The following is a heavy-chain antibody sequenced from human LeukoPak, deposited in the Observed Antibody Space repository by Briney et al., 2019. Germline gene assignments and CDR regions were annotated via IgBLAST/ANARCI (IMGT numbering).Heavy chain of an antibody. CDR2: VSDSGST. CDR1: GDSFSSANNY. D-gene: IGHD6-13*01. V-gene: IGHV4-61*01. CDR3: ARGSSWYDY. J-gene: IGHJ4*02. Sequence: SETLSLTCSVSGDSFSSANNYWSWIRQPPGKGLEWIAYVSDSGSTNHNPSLKSRVTVSLDTSKNQFSLKLTSVTAADTAVYYCARGSSWYDYWGPGILVTVSS.